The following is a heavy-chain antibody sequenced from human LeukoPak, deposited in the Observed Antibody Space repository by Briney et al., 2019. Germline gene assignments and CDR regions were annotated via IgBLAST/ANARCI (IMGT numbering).Heavy chain of an antibody. Sequence: GSLRLSCVVSGFTFSSYSMNWIRQPPGKGLEWIGEINHLGSTNDNPSLRSRITISVDTSKNQFYLNLSSVTAADTAVYYCARPGRNRKDGYRYWGQGTLVTVSS. J-gene: IGHJ4*02. CDR1: GFTFSSYS. V-gene: IGHV4-34*01. CDR3: ARPGRNRKDGYRY. D-gene: IGHD5-24*01. CDR2: INHLGST.